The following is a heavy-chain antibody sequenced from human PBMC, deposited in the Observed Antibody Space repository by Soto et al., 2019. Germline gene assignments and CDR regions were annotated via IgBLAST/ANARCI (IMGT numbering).Heavy chain of an antibody. CDR2: IYHSGST. V-gene: IGHV4-30-2*01. Sequence: SETLSLTCAVSGGSISSGGYSWSWIRQPPGKGLEWIGYIYHSGSTYYNPSLKSRVTISVDRSKNQFSLKLSSVTAADTAVYYCARGTFSGYVGYWGQGTLVTVSS. D-gene: IGHD1-26*01. J-gene: IGHJ4*02. CDR3: ARGTFSGYVGY. CDR1: GGSISSGGYS.